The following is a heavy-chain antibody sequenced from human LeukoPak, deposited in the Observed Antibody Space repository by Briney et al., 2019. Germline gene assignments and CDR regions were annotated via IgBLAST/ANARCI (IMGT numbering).Heavy chain of an antibody. J-gene: IGHJ6*02. CDR3: AKYSYGWGGYYYYGMDV. CDR1: GYAIISGGSS. D-gene: IGHD5-18*01. V-gene: IGHV4-30-2*01. CDR2: IYDRGPA. Sequence: SETLSLTCTVSGYAIISGGSSWNWVRQPPGKGLEWIGCIYDRGPAHYNPSLKSRFTISVDRPKNQFSLKLYSVTAADTAVYYCAKYSYGWGGYYYYGMDVWGQGTTVTVSS.